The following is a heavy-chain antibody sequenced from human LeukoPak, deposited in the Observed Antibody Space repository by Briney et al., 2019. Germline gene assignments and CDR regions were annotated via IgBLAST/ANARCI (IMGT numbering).Heavy chain of an antibody. Sequence: ASVKVSCKASGYTFTSYYMHWVRQAPGQGLEWMGIINPSGGSTSYAQKFQGRVTMTRDTSTSTVYMELSSLRSEDTAVYYCAREFSGIVVVPAAPKYYSDYWGQGTLVTVSS. D-gene: IGHD2-2*01. CDR3: AREFSGIVVVPAAPKYYSDY. V-gene: IGHV1-46*01. CDR2: INPSGGST. J-gene: IGHJ4*02. CDR1: GYTFTSYY.